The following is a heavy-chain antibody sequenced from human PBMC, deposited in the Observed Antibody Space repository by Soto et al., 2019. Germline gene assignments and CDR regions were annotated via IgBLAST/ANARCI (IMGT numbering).Heavy chain of an antibody. J-gene: IGHJ6*03. V-gene: IGHV4-34*01. CDR3: ASQRPDYYYYYYMDV. CDR2: INHSGST. Sequence: SETLSLTCAVYGGSFSGYYWSWIRQPPGKGLEWIGGINHSGSTNYNPSLKSRVTISVDTSKNQFSLKLSSVTAADTAVYYCASQRPDYYYYYYMDVWGKGTTVTVSS. CDR1: GGSFSGYY.